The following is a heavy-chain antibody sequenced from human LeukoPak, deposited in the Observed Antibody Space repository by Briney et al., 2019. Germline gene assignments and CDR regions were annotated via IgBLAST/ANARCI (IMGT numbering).Heavy chain of an antibody. CDR2: SYYSGST. Sequence: PSETLYLTCTVTDGSIGSYDCSWIRQPPGKELALNGYSYYSGSTNYNPSLKSRVTISVDTSKNQFSLKLSSVTAADTAVYYCARDKKVATPYYWYSMDVWGKGTTVTVSS. J-gene: IGHJ6*03. D-gene: IGHD5-12*01. CDR1: DGSIGSYD. CDR3: ARDKKVATPYYWYSMDV. V-gene: IGHV4-59*01.